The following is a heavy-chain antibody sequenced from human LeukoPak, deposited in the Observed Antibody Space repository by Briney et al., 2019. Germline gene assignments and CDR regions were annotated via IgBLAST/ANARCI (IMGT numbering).Heavy chain of an antibody. CDR3: AKGKVGDSYGMDV. V-gene: IGHV3-9*01. CDR1: GVTFYDYA. CDR2: ISWNSGSI. D-gene: IGHD3-10*01. J-gene: IGHJ6*02. Sequence: GRSLRLPCTASGVTFYDYAMPWVRHAPGRGVGWGSGISWNSGSIGYADSVKGRFTISRDNAKNSLYLQKNSLRAEDTALYYCAKGKVGDSYGMDVWGQGTTVTVSS.